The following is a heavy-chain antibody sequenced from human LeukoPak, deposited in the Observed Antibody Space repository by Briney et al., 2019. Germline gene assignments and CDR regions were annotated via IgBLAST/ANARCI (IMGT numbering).Heavy chain of an antibody. Sequence: ASVNVSCKASGYTFTTYGLSWVRQAPGQGLEWMGWISAYDGNTNYAQKLQGRVTMTTDTSTSTAYMDLRSLRSDDTAVYYCARSPLREWEPRFADYWGQGTLVTVSS. J-gene: IGHJ4*02. CDR1: GYTFTTYG. D-gene: IGHD1-26*01. CDR3: ARSPLREWEPRFADY. CDR2: ISAYDGNT. V-gene: IGHV1-18*01.